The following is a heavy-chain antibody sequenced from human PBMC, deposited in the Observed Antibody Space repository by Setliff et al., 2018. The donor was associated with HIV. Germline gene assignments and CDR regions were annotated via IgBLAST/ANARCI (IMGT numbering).Heavy chain of an antibody. CDR1: NVAISSNSYY. D-gene: IGHD3-10*01. CDR3: ARQPLYFGEPYYFDY. V-gene: IGHV4-39*01. J-gene: IGHJ4*02. Sequence: KPSETLSLTCAVYNVAISSNSYYWGWIRQPPGKGLEWIGSISQSGTTYYSPSLKNRVTISVDTSRNRFSLKLGSVSASDTANYYCARQPLYFGEPYYFDYWGLGTLVTVS. CDR2: ISQSGTT.